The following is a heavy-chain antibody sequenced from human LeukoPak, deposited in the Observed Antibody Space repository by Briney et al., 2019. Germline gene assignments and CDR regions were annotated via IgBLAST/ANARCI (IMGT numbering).Heavy chain of an antibody. CDR3: ASRSSGSYRGYFDY. D-gene: IGHD1-26*01. Sequence: SETLSLTCTVSGGSISSYYWGWIRQPPGKGLEWIGSIYYSGSTYYNPSLKSRVTISVDTSKNQFSLKLSSVTAADTAVYYCASRSSGSYRGYFDYWGQGTLVTVSS. J-gene: IGHJ4*02. CDR1: GGSISSYY. CDR2: IYYSGST. V-gene: IGHV4-39*01.